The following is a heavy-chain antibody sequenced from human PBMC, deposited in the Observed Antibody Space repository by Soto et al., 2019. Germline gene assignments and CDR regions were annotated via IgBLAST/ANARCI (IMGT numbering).Heavy chain of an antibody. CDR2: ISDGGDLT. Sequence: PGGSLRLSCAASGFTFSSYGMHWVRQAPEKGLEWVAGISDGGDLTYNADSVRGRFTISRDNSRNTLYLQMNSLRAEDTAVYYCARRVIGSSRAFDIWGQGTMVTVSS. CDR1: GFTFSSYG. D-gene: IGHD3-10*01. J-gene: IGHJ3*02. CDR3: ARRVIGSSRAFDI. V-gene: IGHV3-23*01.